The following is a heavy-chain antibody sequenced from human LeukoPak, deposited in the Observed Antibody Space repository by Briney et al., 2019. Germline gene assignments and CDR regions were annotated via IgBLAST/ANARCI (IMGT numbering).Heavy chain of an antibody. CDR3: ARGEGYGSGSYSAY. CDR2: INHSGST. J-gene: IGHJ4*02. CDR1: GGSFSGYY. V-gene: IGHV4-34*01. D-gene: IGHD3-10*01. Sequence: SETLSLTCAVYGGSFSGYYWSWIRQPPGKGLEWIGVINHSGSTNYNPSLKSRVTISVDTSKNQFSLKLSTVTAADTAGYYCARGEGYGSGSYSAYWGQGTLVTVSS.